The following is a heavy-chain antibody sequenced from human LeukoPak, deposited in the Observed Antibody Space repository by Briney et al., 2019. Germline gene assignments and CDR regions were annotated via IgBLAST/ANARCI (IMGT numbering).Heavy chain of an antibody. CDR3: ARSGLVVVPAAMRY. D-gene: IGHD2-2*01. CDR1: GFTFSDYY. V-gene: IGHV3-11*01. Sequence: GGSLRLSCAASGFTFSDYYMSWIRQAPGKGLEWVSYISSSGNTIYYADSVKGRFTISRDNAKNSLYLQMNSLRAEDTAVYYCARSGLVVVPAAMRYWGQGTLVTVSS. CDR2: ISSSGNTI. J-gene: IGHJ4*02.